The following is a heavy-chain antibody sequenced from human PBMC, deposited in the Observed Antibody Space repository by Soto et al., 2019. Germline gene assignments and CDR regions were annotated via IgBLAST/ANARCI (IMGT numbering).Heavy chain of an antibody. V-gene: IGHV4-39*01. CDR2: MYYSGFYSETT. J-gene: IGHJ4*02. D-gene: IGHD3-22*01. CDR1: GGSMSSSSCY. CDR3: ECVFNILVIGVDLHY. Sequence: QLQLQESGPGLVKPSETLSLTCTVSGGSMSSSSCYWCWIRQPPGEGLERIASMYYSGFYSETTSYNRCLNSPVSISINTSKNRVTLKVGAVTAAYSAVYDSECVFNILVIGVDLHYWGQGTLVTVSS.